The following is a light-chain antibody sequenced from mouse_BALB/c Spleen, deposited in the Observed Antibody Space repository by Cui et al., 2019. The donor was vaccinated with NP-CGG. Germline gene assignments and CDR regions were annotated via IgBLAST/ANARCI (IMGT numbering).Light chain of an antibody. CDR1: TGTVTTSNY. CDR2: GTN. J-gene: IGLJ1*01. Sequence: QAVVTRESACTTSPGETGTLTCRSSTGTVTTSNYADWVQEKPVHLFTGLIGGTNNRAPGVPARFSGSLIGDKAALTITGAQTEDEAIYFCALWYSNHWVFGGGTKLTVL. V-gene: IGLV1*01. CDR3: ALWYSNHWV.